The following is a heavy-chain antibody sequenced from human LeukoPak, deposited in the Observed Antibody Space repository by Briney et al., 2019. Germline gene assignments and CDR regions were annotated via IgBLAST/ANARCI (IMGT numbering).Heavy chain of an antibody. CDR1: GYTFTSDG. Sequence: GASVKVSCTTSGYTFTSDGISWVRQAPGQGLEWMGWIGTYKGSTNYAQMFQGRVTMTTDTSTSTAYMELKNLRSDDTAVYYCARTPGMVVVKTFYCMDVWGQGTTVTVSS. CDR3: ARTPGMVVVKTFYCMDV. D-gene: IGHD3-22*01. J-gene: IGHJ6*02. V-gene: IGHV1-18*01. CDR2: IGTYKGST.